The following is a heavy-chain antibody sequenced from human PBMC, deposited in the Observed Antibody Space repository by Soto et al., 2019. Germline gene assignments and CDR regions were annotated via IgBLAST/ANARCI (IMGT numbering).Heavy chain of an antibody. CDR3: ARSYDSSGYYPYYFDY. D-gene: IGHD3-22*01. Sequence: PEGSPSLSRAASGVPFSYYYMSLIRQAPGKGLEWVSYISSSSSYTNYADSVKGRFTISRDNAKNSLYLQMNSLRAEDTAVYYCARSYDSSGYYPYYFDYWGQGTLVTFSS. CDR1: GVPFSYYY. V-gene: IGHV3-11*06. J-gene: IGHJ4*02. CDR2: ISSSSSYT.